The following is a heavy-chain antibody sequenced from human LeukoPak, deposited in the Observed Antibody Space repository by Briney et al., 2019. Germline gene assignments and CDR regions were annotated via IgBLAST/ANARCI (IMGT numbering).Heavy chain of an antibody. CDR2: IYYTGSGST. Sequence: SETLSLTCTVSGGSISPYYWSWIRQPPGKGLEWIGYIYYTGSGSTSHSPSLKSRVTISVDTSKNQFSLNLNSVTAADTAVYYCARHAVYAGSGWAFDYWGQGTLVTVFS. CDR3: ARHAVYAGSGWAFDY. V-gene: IGHV4-59*08. CDR1: GGSISPYY. D-gene: IGHD6-19*01. J-gene: IGHJ4*02.